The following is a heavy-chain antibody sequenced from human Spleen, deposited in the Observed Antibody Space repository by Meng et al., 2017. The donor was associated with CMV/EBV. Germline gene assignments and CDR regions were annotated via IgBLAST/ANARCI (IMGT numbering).Heavy chain of an antibody. Sequence: GESLKISCVASGFTFDSYTTNWVRQAPGKGLEWVSCITARSKYIYYADSVKGRFTISRDDAKNSVFLQMNSLRAEDTAVYYCARVRGGTTSYGMDVWGQGTTVTVS. CDR2: ITARSKYI. CDR3: ARVRGGTTSYGMDV. D-gene: IGHD1-1*01. V-gene: IGHV3-21*01. J-gene: IGHJ6*02. CDR1: GFTFDSYT.